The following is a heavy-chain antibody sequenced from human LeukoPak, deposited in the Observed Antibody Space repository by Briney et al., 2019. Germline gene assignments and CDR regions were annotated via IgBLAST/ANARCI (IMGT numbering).Heavy chain of an antibody. V-gene: IGHV1-2*02. J-gene: IGHJ4*02. CDR1: GYTFTGYY. CDR2: INPNSGGT. Sequence: ASVKVSCKASGYTFTGYYLYWVRQAPGQGLEWLGWINPNSGGTNYAQKFQGRVTMTRDTSISTAYMELSRLRSDDTAVYYCARDLVEDDYWGQGTLVTVSS. CDR3: ARDLVEDDY.